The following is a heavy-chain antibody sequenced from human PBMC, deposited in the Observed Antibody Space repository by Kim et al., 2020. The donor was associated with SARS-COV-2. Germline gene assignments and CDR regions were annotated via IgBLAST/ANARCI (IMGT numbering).Heavy chain of an antibody. CDR2: ISSSGSTI. Sequence: GGSLRLSCAASGFTFSSYEMNWVRQAPGKGLEWVSYISSSGSTIYYADSVKGRFTISRDNAKNSLYLQMNSLRAEDTAVYYCAREQYSGSSWYSAGHDYWGQGTLVTVSS. J-gene: IGHJ4*02. CDR1: GFTFSSYE. D-gene: IGHD6-13*01. V-gene: IGHV3-48*03. CDR3: AREQYSGSSWYSAGHDY.